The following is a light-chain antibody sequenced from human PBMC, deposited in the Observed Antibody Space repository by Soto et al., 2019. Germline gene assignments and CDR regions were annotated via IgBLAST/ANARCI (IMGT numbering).Light chain of an antibody. CDR3: CSYAGSSTS. J-gene: IGLJ3*02. CDR1: SSDVGSYNL. V-gene: IGLV2-23*01. Sequence: QSVLTQPASVSGSPGRSITISCTGTSSDVGSYNLVSWYQQHPGKAPKLMIYEGSKRPSGVSNRFSGSKSGNTASLTISGLQAEDEADYYCCSYAGSSTSFGGGTKVTVL. CDR2: EGS.